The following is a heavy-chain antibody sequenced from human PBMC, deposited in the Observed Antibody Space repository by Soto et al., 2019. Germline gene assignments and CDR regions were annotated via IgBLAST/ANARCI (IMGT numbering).Heavy chain of an antibody. CDR2: ISGSGGET. CDR1: GFTFSDYG. V-gene: IGHV3-23*01. J-gene: IGHJ5*02. D-gene: IGHD6-19*01. CDR3: AKDRSRYTSGWHNRFDP. Sequence: GGSLRLSCVASGFTFSDYGMSWVRQAPGKGLEWVSSISGSGGETYYADSVKGRFTISRDSSKNTLYLQLSSLRAEDTAFYFCAKDRSRYTSGWHNRFDPWGQGTLVTVSS.